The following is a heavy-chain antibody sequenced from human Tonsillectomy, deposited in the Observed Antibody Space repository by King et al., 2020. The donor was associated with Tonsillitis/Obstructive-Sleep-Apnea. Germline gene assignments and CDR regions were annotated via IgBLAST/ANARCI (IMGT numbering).Heavy chain of an antibody. V-gene: IGHV5-51*03. J-gene: IGHJ3*01. D-gene: IGHD3-9*01. CDR2: IYPGDSDT. Sequence: QLVESGAEVKKPGESLKISCKGSGYSFTSYWIGWVRQMPGKGLEWMGIIYPGDSDTRYSPSFQGQVTISADKSISTAYLQWSSLKASDTAMYYCARTYYDILTGYGGPLDVWGQGTMVTVSS. CDR3: ARTYYDILTGYGGPLDV. CDR1: GYSFTSYW.